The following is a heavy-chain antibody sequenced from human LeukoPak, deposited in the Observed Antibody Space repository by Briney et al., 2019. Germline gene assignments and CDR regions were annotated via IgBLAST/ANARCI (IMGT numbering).Heavy chain of an antibody. CDR2: IYYSGST. J-gene: IGHJ4*02. D-gene: IGHD6-13*01. CDR3: AREYSSSWYFDY. CDR1: GGSISSYY. V-gene: IGHV4-59*08. Sequence: SETLSLTCTVSGGSISSYYWSWIRQPPGKGLEWIGHIYYSGSTNYNPSLKSRVTMSVDTSKNQFSLNLSSVTAADTAVYYCAREYSSSWYFDYWGQGTLVTVSS.